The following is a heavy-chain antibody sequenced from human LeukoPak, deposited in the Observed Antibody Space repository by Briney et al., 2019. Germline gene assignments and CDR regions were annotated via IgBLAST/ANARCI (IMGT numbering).Heavy chain of an antibody. CDR1: GGSISSYY. CDR3: ARGYSVKLGYCSGGSCEFDY. Sequence: SETLSLTCTVSGGSISSYYWSWIRQPAGKGLEWIGRIYTSGSTNYNPSLKSRVTMSVDTSKNQFSLKLSSVTAADTAVYYCARGYSVKLGYCSGGSCEFDYWGQGTLVTVSS. D-gene: IGHD2-15*01. J-gene: IGHJ4*02. V-gene: IGHV4-4*07. CDR2: IYTSGST.